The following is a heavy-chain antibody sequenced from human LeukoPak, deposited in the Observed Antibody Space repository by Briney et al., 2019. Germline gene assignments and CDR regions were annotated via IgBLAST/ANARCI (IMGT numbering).Heavy chain of an antibody. Sequence: GGSLRLSCAASGFTFSTYTMYWVRHPPGKRLEWVSIIGNNGGGIHYADSVKGRSTISRDNFKNALYLQMNSLRVEDTAVYYCAIDPNWGTHSWGQGVLVTVSS. CDR3: AIDPNWGTHS. D-gene: IGHD7-27*01. V-gene: IGHV3-23*01. J-gene: IGHJ4*02. CDR2: IGNNGGGI. CDR1: GFTFSTYT.